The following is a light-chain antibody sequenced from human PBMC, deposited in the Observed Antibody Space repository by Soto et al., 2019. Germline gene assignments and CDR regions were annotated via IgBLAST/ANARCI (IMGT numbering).Light chain of an antibody. CDR3: QQYYSFPFT. CDR2: AAS. CDR1: QGINSY. V-gene: IGKV1-8*01. Sequence: AIRMTQSPSSLSAYTGDRVTVTCRASQGINSYLAWYQQKPGKAPNLLIYAASTLQSGVPSRFSGSGSGTDFTLTISCLQSKDFATYYCQQYYSFPFTFGPGTKVDIK. J-gene: IGKJ3*01.